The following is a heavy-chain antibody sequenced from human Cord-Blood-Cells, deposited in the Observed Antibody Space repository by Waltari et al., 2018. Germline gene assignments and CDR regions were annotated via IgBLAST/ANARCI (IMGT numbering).Heavy chain of an antibody. D-gene: IGHD1-26*01. CDR2: IFSNDEK. Sequence: QVPLKESGPVLVTPTAPLTLTCTVSGFSLSNARLGVSWLRQPPGKALEWLAHIFSNDEKSYSTSLKSRLTISKDTSKSQVVLTMTNMDPVDTATYYCARVTGTWVAFDIWGQGTMVTVSS. CDR1: GFSLSNARLG. J-gene: IGHJ3*02. V-gene: IGHV2-26*01. CDR3: ARVTGTWVAFDI.